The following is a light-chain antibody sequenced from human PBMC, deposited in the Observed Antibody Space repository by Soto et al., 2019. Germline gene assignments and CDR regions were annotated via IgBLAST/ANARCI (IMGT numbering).Light chain of an antibody. CDR1: SWHSSYA. J-gene: IGLJ2*01. V-gene: IGLV4-69*01. CDR3: QTWGTGMEV. CDR2: LNSDGSH. Sequence: QSALTQSPSASASLGASVKLTCTLSSWHSSYAIAWHQQQPEKGPRYLMKLNSDGSHSKGDGIPDRFSGSSSGAERYLTISRLQSEDEADYYCQTWGTGMEVFGGGTKLTVL.